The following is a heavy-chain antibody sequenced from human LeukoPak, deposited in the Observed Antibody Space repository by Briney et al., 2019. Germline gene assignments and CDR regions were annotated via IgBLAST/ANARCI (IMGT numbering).Heavy chain of an antibody. CDR1: GFTFSSYG. CDR2: ISSSSSYI. D-gene: IGHD1-26*01. V-gene: IGHV3-21*01. J-gene: IGHJ4*02. Sequence: GGSLRLSCAASGFTFSSYGMHWVRQAPGKGLEWVSSISSSSSYIYYADSVKGRFTISRDNAKNSLYLQMNSLRAEDTAVYYCAPVGARYYFDYWGQGTLVTVSS. CDR3: APVGARYYFDY.